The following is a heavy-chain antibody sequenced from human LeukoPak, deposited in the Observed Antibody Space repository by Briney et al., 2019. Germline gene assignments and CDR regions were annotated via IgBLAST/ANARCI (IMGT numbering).Heavy chain of an antibody. V-gene: IGHV5-51*01. Sequence: GESLKISCKGSGYSFTIYWIGWVRQMPGKGLEWMGIIYPGDSDTRYSPSFQGQGTISADKSISTAYLQWSSLKASDTALYYCARADSGSYSFFDYWGQGTLVTVSS. CDR1: GYSFTIYW. CDR3: ARADSGSYSFFDY. J-gene: IGHJ4*02. CDR2: IYPGDSDT. D-gene: IGHD3-10*01.